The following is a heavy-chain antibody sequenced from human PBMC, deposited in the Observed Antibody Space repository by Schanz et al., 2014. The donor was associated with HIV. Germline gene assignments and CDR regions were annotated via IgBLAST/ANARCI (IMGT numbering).Heavy chain of an antibody. CDR2: ISYDGRNK. Sequence: QVQLVESGGGVVQPGRSLKVSCVVSGFIFSDYGIHWVRQAPGKGLEWMGVISYDGRNKYYADSVKGRFTISRDNSKNTLYLQMNNLRAEDTAVYYCAKPEYDSSGNSQSHFDYWGQGTLVTVSS. CDR1: GFIFSDYG. V-gene: IGHV3-30*18. CDR3: AKPEYDSSGNSQSHFDY. D-gene: IGHD3-22*01. J-gene: IGHJ4*02.